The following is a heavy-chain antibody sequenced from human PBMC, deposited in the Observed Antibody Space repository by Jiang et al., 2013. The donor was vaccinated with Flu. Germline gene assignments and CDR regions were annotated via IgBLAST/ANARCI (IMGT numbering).Heavy chain of an antibody. V-gene: IGHV4-4*07. CDR3: ARDHFYSSGSPYSYGMDV. Sequence: VSGGSMTTHYWSWIRQSAGKGLEWIGRIYTSGSTDYNPSFQSRVTMSVDSSKNPVLPEAGALSTAADTAVYYCARDHFYSSGSPYSYGMDVWGQGTPVTVSS. CDR2: IYTSGST. J-gene: IGHJ6*02. CDR1: GGSMTTHY. D-gene: IGHD3-10*01.